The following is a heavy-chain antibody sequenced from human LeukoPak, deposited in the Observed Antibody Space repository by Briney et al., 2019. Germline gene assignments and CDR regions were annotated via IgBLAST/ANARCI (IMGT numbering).Heavy chain of an antibody. CDR1: GYIFTSYW. J-gene: IGHJ5*02. CDR3: ARLSIPQRYFDWFPFDP. V-gene: IGHV5-51*01. Sequence: GESLKISCKGSGYIFTSYWIGWVRQMPGKGLEWMGIIYPGDSDTRYSPSFQGQVTISADKSISTAYLQWSSLKASDTAMYYCARLSIPQRYFDWFPFDPWGQGTLVTVSS. D-gene: IGHD3-9*01. CDR2: IYPGDSDT.